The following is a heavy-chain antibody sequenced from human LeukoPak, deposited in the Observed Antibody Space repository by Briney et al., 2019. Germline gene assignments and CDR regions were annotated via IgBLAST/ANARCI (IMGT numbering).Heavy chain of an antibody. J-gene: IGHJ4*02. CDR1: GFTFRNHL. Sequence: GGSLRLSCAASGFTFRNHLMHWVRQTPGKGLGWVSRISSDGRSTTYADSVKGRFTISRDNAKNTLYLQMNNLRAEDTAMYYCARDQRVTGRPDIDYWGQGTLVIVSS. D-gene: IGHD6-6*01. V-gene: IGHV3-74*03. CDR2: ISSDGRST. CDR3: ARDQRVTGRPDIDY.